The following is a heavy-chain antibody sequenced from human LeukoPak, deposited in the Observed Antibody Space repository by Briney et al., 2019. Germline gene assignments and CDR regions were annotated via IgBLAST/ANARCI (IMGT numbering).Heavy chain of an antibody. CDR2: IYTSGNT. CDR3: ATTIYYDGSGAYHFDY. V-gene: IGHV4-61*02. J-gene: IGHJ4*02. D-gene: IGHD3-22*01. CDR1: GGSISSGNYY. Sequence: PSETLSLTCSVSGGSISSGNYYWSWLRQPAGKGLEWIGRIYTSGNTNYNPSLKSRVTISVDTSKNQFSLTLNSATAADTAVYYCATTIYYDGSGAYHFDYWGQGTLVTVSS.